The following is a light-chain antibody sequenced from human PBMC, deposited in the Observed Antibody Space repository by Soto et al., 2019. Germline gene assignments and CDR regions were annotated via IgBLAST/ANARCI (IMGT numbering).Light chain of an antibody. CDR2: GAS. CDR3: QQYGSSPET. V-gene: IGKV3-20*01. CDR1: PSVSSSY. J-gene: IGKJ1*01. Sequence: IGLTQSPGTLSLSPGEIATLSCRASPSVSSSYLAWYQQKPGQAPRLLIYGASSRATGIPDRFSGSGSGTDFTLTISRLEPEDFAVYYCQQYGSSPETFGQGTKVDIK.